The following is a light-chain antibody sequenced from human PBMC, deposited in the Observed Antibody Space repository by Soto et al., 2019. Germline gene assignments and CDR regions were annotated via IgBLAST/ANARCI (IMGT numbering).Light chain of an antibody. J-gene: IGLJ1*01. CDR3: SSYTSSSTHDV. V-gene: IGLV2-14*01. CDR1: SSDVGGYNY. CDR2: EVS. Sequence: QSALTQPASVSGSPGQSITISCTGTSSDVGGYNYVSWYQQHPGKAPKLMIYEVSNRPSGVSNRFSGFKSGNTASLTISGLQAEDEADYSCSSYTSSSTHDVFGTGTKLTVL.